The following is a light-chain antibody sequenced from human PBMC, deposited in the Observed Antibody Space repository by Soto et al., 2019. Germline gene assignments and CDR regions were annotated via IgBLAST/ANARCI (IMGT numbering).Light chain of an antibody. Sequence: DIQSTQSPPTLSAAVGDRVTITCRASQTISSWLAWYQQKPGKAPKLLIYDASNLESGVPSRFSGSGSGTEFTLTISSLQPEDFGIYYCQQYENYWTFGQGTKVDIK. CDR1: QTISSW. CDR3: QQYENYWT. CDR2: DAS. V-gene: IGKV1-5*01. J-gene: IGKJ1*01.